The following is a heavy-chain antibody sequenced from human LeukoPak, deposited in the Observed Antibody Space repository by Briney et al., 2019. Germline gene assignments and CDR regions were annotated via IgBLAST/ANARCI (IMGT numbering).Heavy chain of an antibody. V-gene: IGHV3-30*04. Sequence: GGSLRLSCAASGFTFSSYAMHWVRQAPGKGLEWVAVISYDGSNKYYADSVKRRFTISRDNSKNTLYLQMNSLRAEDTAVYYCARDILSGSSSFDYWGQGTLVTVSS. J-gene: IGHJ4*02. D-gene: IGHD1-26*01. CDR2: ISYDGSNK. CDR3: ARDILSGSSSFDY. CDR1: GFTFSSYA.